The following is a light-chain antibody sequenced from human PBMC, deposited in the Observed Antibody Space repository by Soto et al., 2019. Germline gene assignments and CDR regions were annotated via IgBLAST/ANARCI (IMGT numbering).Light chain of an antibody. CDR1: QSISSY. CDR2: ASS. CDR3: QQSYSIPFT. V-gene: IGKV1-39*01. J-gene: IGKJ4*01. Sequence: DIPMTQSPSSLSASVGDRVTITCRTSQSISSYLNWYQLKPGKAPKLLIYASSYLQSGVPSRFSGSGSVTDVTLTISSLQAEDLAIYYCQQSYSIPFTFGGGTKVEIK.